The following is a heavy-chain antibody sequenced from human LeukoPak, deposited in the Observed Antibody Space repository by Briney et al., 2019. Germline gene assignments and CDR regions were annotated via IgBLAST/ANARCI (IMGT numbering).Heavy chain of an antibody. Sequence: SETLSLTCTVSGGSISSGGYYWSWIRQPPGKGLEWIGYIYHSGSTYYNPSLKSRVTISVDRSKNQFSLKLSSVTAADTAVYYCASVGDGFYLDYWGQGTLVTVSS. J-gene: IGHJ4*02. CDR2: IYHSGST. D-gene: IGHD2-21*01. CDR3: ASVGDGFYLDY. V-gene: IGHV4-30-2*01. CDR1: GGSISSGGYY.